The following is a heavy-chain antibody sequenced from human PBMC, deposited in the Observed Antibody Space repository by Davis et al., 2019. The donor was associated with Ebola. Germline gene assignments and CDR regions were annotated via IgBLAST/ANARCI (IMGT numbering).Heavy chain of an antibody. D-gene: IGHD4-17*01. Sequence: GESLKISCAASEITFRDHSINWVRQAPGKGLEWVATISKDGNNRFYADSVKGRFTISRDNSKNTLYLQMNSLRPEDTATYYCAIDADYGEYGWFDPWGQGTLVIVSS. CDR3: AIDADYGEYGWFDP. J-gene: IGHJ5*02. CDR2: ISKDGNNR. CDR1: EITFRDHS. V-gene: IGHV3-30*01.